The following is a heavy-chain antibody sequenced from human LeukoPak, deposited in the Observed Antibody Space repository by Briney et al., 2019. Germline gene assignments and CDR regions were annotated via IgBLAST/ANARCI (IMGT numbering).Heavy chain of an antibody. V-gene: IGHV3-23*01. J-gene: IGHJ6*02. D-gene: IGHD6-13*01. CDR2: ISGSGGST. CDR1: GFTFSSYA. Sequence: GGSLRLSCAASGFTFSSYAMSWVRQAPGKGLEWVSAISGSGGSTYYADSVKGRFTISRDNSKNTLYLQMNSLRAEDTAVYYCAKLFPEMSGSPDGMDVWGQGTTVTVSS. CDR3: AKLFPEMSGSPDGMDV.